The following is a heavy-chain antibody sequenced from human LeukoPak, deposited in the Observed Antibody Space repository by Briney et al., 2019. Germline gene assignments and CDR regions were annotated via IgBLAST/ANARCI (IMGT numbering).Heavy chain of an antibody. D-gene: IGHD3-3*01. CDR1: GGSISSSSYY. V-gene: IGHV4-39*06. Sequence: PSETLSLTCTVSGGSISSSSYYWGWIRQPPGKGLEWIGSIYYSGSTYYNPSLKSRVTISVDTSKNQFPLKLSSVTAADTAVYYCARLRKYYDFWSGYLDHWGQGTLVTVSS. CDR3: ARLRKYYDFWSGYLDH. CDR2: IYYSGST. J-gene: IGHJ4*02.